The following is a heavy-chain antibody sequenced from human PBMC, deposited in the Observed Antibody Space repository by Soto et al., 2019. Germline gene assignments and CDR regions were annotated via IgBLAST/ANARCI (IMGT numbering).Heavy chain of an antibody. CDR1: GYSFTSYW. J-gene: IGHJ5*02. CDR2: IYPGDSDT. V-gene: IGHV5-51*01. CDR3: ASGVGPRLPNHWLDP. D-gene: IGHD2-8*01. Sequence: GESLKISCKGSGYSFTSYWIGWVRQMPGKGLEWMGIIYPGDSDTRYSPSFQGQVTISADKSISTAYLQWSSLKASDTAMYYCASGVGPRLPNHWLDPWGQGTMVTVYS.